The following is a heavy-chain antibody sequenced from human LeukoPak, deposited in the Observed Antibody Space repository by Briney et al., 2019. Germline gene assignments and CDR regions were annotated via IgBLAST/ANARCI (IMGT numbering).Heavy chain of an antibody. CDR3: ARGVKGLRGAFDI. D-gene: IGHD3-10*01. V-gene: IGHV4-31*03. CDR1: GGSISSGVYY. CDR2: IYYSGST. J-gene: IGHJ3*02. Sequence: ASETLSLTCTVSGGSISSGVYYWSWIRQHPGKGLEWIGYIYYSGSTYSNPSLKSRLTMSVDISKNQFSLKLSSVTAADTAVYYCARGVKGLRGAFDIWGQGTMVTVSS.